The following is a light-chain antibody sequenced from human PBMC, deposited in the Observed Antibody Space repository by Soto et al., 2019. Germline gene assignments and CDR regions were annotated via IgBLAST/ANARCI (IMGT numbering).Light chain of an antibody. CDR1: QSVSSY. CDR3: QQYGSSLIT. Sequence: EIVMTQSPATLSLSPGERATLSCRASQSVSSYLAWYQQKPGQAPRLLIYESSNRATGIADRFSGSGSGTDFTLTISRLEPEDFAVYYCQQYGSSLITFGQGTRLEIK. CDR2: ESS. V-gene: IGKV3-20*01. J-gene: IGKJ5*01.